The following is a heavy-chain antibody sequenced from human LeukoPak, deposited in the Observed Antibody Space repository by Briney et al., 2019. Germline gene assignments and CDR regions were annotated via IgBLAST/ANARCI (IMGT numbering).Heavy chain of an antibody. V-gene: IGHV4-34*01. CDR1: GGSFSGYF. CDR3: ARGSVGDRLGH. D-gene: IGHD3-16*01. Sequence: TPSETLSLTCAVYGGSFSGYFCSWIRPPPGKGLEWIGEISQSGSASSNPSLKGRVTISVDTSKNQFSLKLTSLTAADTAVYYCARGSVGDRLGHWGQGTLVTVSS. J-gene: IGHJ4*02. CDR2: ISQSGSA.